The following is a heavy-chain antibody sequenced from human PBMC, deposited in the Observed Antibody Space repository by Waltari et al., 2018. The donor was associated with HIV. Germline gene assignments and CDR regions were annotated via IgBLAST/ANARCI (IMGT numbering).Heavy chain of an antibody. V-gene: IGHV4-4*02. D-gene: IGHD3-22*01. CDR2: IYHSGST. J-gene: IGHJ4*02. CDR3: ARVSHSHYYDTSGHPGFDY. Sequence: QVQLQESGPGLVKPSGTLSLTCAVSGGSISRSNWWSWVRQPPGKGLEWIGEIYHSGSTNYNPSLKSRVTISVDKSKNQFSLKLSSVTAADTAVYSCARVSHSHYYDTSGHPGFDYWGQGTLVTVSS. CDR1: GGSISRSNW.